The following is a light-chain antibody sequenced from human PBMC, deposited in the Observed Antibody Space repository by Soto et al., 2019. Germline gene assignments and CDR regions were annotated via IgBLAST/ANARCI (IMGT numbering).Light chain of an antibody. CDR3: AQHNSARWT. CDR1: QTVRNNY. V-gene: IGKV3D-20*02. Sequence: EFVLTQAPGTLALSPGERATLSCRASQTVRNNYLAWYQQKPGQAPRLLIYDASSRATGIPDRFSGGGSGTDFTLTISRLEPDDVATYYCAQHNSARWTVGQGAKVDSK. CDR2: DAS. J-gene: IGKJ1*01.